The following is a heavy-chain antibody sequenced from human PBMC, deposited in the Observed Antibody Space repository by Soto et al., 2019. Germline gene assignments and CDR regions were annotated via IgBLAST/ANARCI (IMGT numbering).Heavy chain of an antibody. CDR2: IIPIFGTA. CDR1: GGTFSSYA. J-gene: IGHJ6*03. D-gene: IGHD6-6*01. V-gene: IGHV1-69*05. CDR3: ARDKGIAALPGYYYYMDV. Sequence: GASVKISCKASGGTFSSYAISWVRQAPGQGLEWMGGIIPIFGTANYAQKFQGRVTITRDTSASTAYMELSSLRSEDTAVYYCARDKGIAALPGYYYYMDVWGKGTTVTVSS.